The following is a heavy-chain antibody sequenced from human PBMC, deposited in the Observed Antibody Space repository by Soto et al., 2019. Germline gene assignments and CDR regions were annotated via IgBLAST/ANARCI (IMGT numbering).Heavy chain of an antibody. CDR2: FDPEDGET. Sequence: ASVKVSCKVSGYTLTDLSMQWVRQAPGKGLEWMGGFDPEDGETIYAQKFQGRVTMTEDTSTDTAYMELSSLRSEDTAVYYCATDYCSGGSCYSFAFDIWGQGTMVTVSS. CDR1: GYTLTDLS. J-gene: IGHJ3*02. CDR3: ATDYCSGGSCYSFAFDI. V-gene: IGHV1-24*01. D-gene: IGHD2-15*01.